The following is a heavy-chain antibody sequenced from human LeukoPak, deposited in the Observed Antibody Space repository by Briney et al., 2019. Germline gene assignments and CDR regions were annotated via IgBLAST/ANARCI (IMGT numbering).Heavy chain of an antibody. CDR3: ARVGRSRGSLPNSYYYMDV. D-gene: IGHD1-26*01. J-gene: IGHJ6*03. CDR2: IIPIFGST. Sequence: AASVKVSCNASGDIFNSYSVSWVRQAPGQGLEWMGGIIPIFGSTNYAQKFQGRVTITTDQSTRTAYMELNSLSPDDTAVYYCARVGRSRGSLPNSYYYMDVWGKGTTVTVSS. V-gene: IGHV1-69*05. CDR1: GDIFNSYS.